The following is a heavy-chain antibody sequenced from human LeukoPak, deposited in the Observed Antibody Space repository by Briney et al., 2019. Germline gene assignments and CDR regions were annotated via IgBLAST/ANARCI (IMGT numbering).Heavy chain of an antibody. CDR2: IYSGGST. CDR1: GFTVSSNY. V-gene: IGHV3-53*01. CDR3: ARWVGYCSSTSCYGWFDP. J-gene: IGHJ5*02. D-gene: IGHD2-2*01. Sequence: TGGSLRLSCAASGFTVSSNYMSWVRQAAGKGLEWVSVIYSGGSTYYADSVKGRFTISRDNSKNTLYLQMNSLRAEDTAVYYCARWVGYCSSTSCYGWFDPWGQGTLVTVSS.